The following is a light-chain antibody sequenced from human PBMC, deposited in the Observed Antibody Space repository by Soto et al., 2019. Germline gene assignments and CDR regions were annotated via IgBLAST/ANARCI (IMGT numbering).Light chain of an antibody. J-gene: IGKJ1*01. CDR2: DAS. Sequence: DIQMTQSPSTLSASVGDRVTITCRASQSISSWLAWYQQKPGKAPKLLIYDASSLKSGVPSRFSGSVSGTEFTLAISGLQPDDFATYYCQQNNSYPWTFGQELKVEIK. CDR3: QQNNSYPWT. V-gene: IGKV1-5*01. CDR1: QSISSW.